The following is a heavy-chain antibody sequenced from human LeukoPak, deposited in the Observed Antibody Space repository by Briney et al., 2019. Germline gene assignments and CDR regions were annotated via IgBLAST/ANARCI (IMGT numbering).Heavy chain of an antibody. V-gene: IGHV3-73*01. CDR1: GFTFSGSA. D-gene: IGHD1-26*01. J-gene: IGHJ4*02. Sequence: TGGSLRLPCAASGFTFSGSAMHWVRQASGRGLEWVGRIRSKANSYATAYAASVKGRFTISRDDSKNAAYLQMNSLKTEDTAVYYCTRRGELLFDYWGQGTLVTVSS. CDR3: TRRGELLFDY. CDR2: IRSKANSYAT.